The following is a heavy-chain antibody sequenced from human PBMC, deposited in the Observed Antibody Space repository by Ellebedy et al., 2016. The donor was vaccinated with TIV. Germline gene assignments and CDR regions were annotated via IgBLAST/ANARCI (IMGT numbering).Heavy chain of an antibody. J-gene: IGHJ1*01. Sequence: GESLKISCKGSGYSFTSYWIGWVRQMPGKGLEWMGIIYPGDSDTRYSPSFQGQVTISADKSISTAYLQWSSLKASDTAMYYCARSPYDSSGYYYLEYFQHWGQGTLVTVSS. CDR2: IYPGDSDT. V-gene: IGHV5-51*01. D-gene: IGHD3-22*01. CDR3: ARSPYDSSGYYYLEYFQH. CDR1: GYSFTSYW.